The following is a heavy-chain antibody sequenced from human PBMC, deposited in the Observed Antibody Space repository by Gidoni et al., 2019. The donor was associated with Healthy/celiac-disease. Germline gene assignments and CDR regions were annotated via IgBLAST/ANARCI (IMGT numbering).Heavy chain of an antibody. V-gene: IGHV1-69*02. CDR2: IIPILGIA. CDR1: GGTFSSYP. CDR3: ARGDYGDYGWFDP. Sequence: QVQLVQSGAEVQKPGSSVTVSCKASGGTFSSYPISWVRQAPGQGLEWMGRIIPILGIANYAQKFQGRVTITADKSTSTAYMELSSLRSEDTAVYYCARGDYGDYGWFDPWGQGTLVTVSS. J-gene: IGHJ5*02. D-gene: IGHD4-17*01.